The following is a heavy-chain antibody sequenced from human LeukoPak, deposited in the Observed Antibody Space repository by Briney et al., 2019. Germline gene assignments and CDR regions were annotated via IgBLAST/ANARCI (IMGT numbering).Heavy chain of an antibody. CDR2: ISAYNGNT. CDR1: GYTFTNYG. Sequence: ASVTVSCKASGYTFTNYGISGVRQAPGQGLEWMGWISAYNGNTNYAQKLQGRVTMTTDTSTSTAYMELRSLRSDDTAVYYCARGAHLPYYYYGMDVWGKGTTVTVSS. V-gene: IGHV1-18*04. CDR3: ARGAHLPYYYYGMDV. J-gene: IGHJ6*04.